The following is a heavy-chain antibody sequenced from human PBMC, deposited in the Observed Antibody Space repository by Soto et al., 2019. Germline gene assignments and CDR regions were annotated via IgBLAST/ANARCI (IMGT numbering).Heavy chain of an antibody. Sequence: AASVKVSCKASGGSLSTNPISWVRQAPGQGLEWMGGTGSGTGPGNHAQKFQGRLTVTADKSTSTVYMELTNLSSEDTAVYYCARRDSGGFYLFFDSWGQGTLVTVSS. D-gene: IGHD2-15*01. CDR2: TGSGTGPG. CDR3: ARRDSGGFYLFFDS. CDR1: GGSLSTNP. J-gene: IGHJ4*02. V-gene: IGHV1-69*06.